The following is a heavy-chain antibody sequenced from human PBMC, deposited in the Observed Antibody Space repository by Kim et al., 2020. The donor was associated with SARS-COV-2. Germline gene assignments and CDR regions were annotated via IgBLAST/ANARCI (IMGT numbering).Heavy chain of an antibody. J-gene: IGHJ4*02. D-gene: IGHD6-19*01. CDR3: ARDWGKAVAGSGFDY. CDR2: IWYDGSNK. CDR1: GFTFSSYG. Sequence: GGSLRLSCAASGFTFSSYGMHWVRQAPGKGLEWVAVIWYDGSNKYYADSVKGRFTISRDNSKNTLYLQMNSLRAEDTAVYYCARDWGKAVAGSGFDYWGQGTLVTVSS. V-gene: IGHV3-33*01.